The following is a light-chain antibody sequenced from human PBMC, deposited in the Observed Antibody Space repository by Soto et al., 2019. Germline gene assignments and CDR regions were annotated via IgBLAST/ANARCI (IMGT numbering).Light chain of an antibody. V-gene: IGKV3-15*01. J-gene: IGKJ1*01. CDR3: QQYKNWPRT. Sequence: KVMTLSPGTLSVSPGERATLSCRASQSVSSNLAWYQQKPGQAPRLLIYGASTRATGIPARFSGSGSGTEFTLTISSLQSEDFAVYFCQQYKNWPRTFGQGTKV. CDR1: QSVSSN. CDR2: GAS.